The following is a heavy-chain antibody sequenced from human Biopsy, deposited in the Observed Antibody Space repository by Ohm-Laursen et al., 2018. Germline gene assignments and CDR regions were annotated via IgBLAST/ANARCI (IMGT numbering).Heavy chain of an antibody. V-gene: IGHV4-59*08. CDR2: ISYSGST. D-gene: IGHD3-16*01. J-gene: IGHJ4*02. Sequence: TLSLTCSVSGGSIISYYWTWIRQPPGKGLEWIGYISYSGSTSYNPSIKSRVTISADTSKNQLSLTLSSLTAADTAVYFCAKQWSYYESFTQHYRGDFDYWGQGTLVIVSS. CDR3: AKQWSYYESFTQHYRGDFDY. CDR1: GGSIISYY.